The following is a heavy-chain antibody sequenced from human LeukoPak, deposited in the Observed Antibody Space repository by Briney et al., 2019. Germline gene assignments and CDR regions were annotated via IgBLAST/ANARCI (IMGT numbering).Heavy chain of an antibody. J-gene: IGHJ4*02. CDR1: GYTFTSYG. Sequence: ASVKVSCKASGYTFTSYGISWVRQAPGQGLEWMGWISAYNGNTNYAQKLQGRVTMTTDTSTSTAYMELRSLRSEDTAVYYCARSSGYDFRTSFADYWGQGTLVTVSS. CDR3: ARSSGYDFRTSFADY. V-gene: IGHV1-18*01. D-gene: IGHD5-12*01. CDR2: ISAYNGNT.